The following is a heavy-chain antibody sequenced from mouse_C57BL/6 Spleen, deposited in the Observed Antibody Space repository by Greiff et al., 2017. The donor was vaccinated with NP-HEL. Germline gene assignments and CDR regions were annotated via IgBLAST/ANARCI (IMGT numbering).Heavy chain of an antibody. Sequence: VQLVESGAELAKPGASVKLSCKASGYTFTSYWMHWVKQRPGQGLEWIGYINPSSGYTKYNQKFKDKATLTADKSSSTAYMQLSSLTYEDSAVYYCARLQFITTVVATDYFDYWGQGTTLTVSS. CDR3: ARLQFITTVVATDYFDY. J-gene: IGHJ2*01. D-gene: IGHD1-1*01. V-gene: IGHV1-7*01. CDR1: GYTFTSYW. CDR2: INPSSGYT.